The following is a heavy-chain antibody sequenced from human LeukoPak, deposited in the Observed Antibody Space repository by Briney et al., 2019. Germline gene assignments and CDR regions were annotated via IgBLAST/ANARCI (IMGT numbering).Heavy chain of an antibody. J-gene: IGHJ4*02. CDR3: ARSPSSSWDY. Sequence: SETLSLTCTVSGGSISSSNYYWSWIRQPPGKGLEWIGYIYYSGSTNYNPSLKSRVTISVDTSKNQFSLKLSSVTAADTAVYYCARSPSSSWDYWGQGTLVTVSS. CDR2: IYYSGST. D-gene: IGHD6-13*01. CDR1: GGSISSSNYY. V-gene: IGHV4-61*01.